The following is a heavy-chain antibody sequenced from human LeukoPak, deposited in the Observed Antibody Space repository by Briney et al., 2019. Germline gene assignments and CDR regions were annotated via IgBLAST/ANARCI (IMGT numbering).Heavy chain of an antibody. Sequence: PSETLSLTCTVSGDSITSGDYYWSWIRQPPGKGLECIGYISQSGSTSYNPSLKSRVTISVDRSKNQFSLKLTSVTAADTAVYYCARGRGVGAPSGYFDYWGQGTLVTVSS. J-gene: IGHJ4*02. V-gene: IGHV4-30-2*01. CDR3: ARGRGVGAPSGYFDY. CDR2: ISQSGST. CDR1: GDSITSGDYY. D-gene: IGHD1-26*01.